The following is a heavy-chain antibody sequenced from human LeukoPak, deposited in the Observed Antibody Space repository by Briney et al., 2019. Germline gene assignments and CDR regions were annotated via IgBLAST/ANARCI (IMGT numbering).Heavy chain of an antibody. J-gene: IGHJ4*02. Sequence: GGSLRLSCAASGFTFDDHAMHWVRQAPGKGLEWVSLISWNSGGKYYTDSVKGRFTISRDNSNNTLYLQMNSLRVEDTAVYYCARGHVSGYSYGFGYWGQGSLVTVSS. D-gene: IGHD5-18*01. CDR2: ISWNSGGK. V-gene: IGHV3-43D*04. CDR3: ARGHVSGYSYGFGY. CDR1: GFTFDDHA.